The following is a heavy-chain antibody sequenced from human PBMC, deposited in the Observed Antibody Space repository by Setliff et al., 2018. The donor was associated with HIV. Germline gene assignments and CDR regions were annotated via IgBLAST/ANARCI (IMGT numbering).Heavy chain of an antibody. V-gene: IGHV4-39*07. J-gene: IGHJ4*02. D-gene: IGHD6-19*01. CDR1: GGSITTSNFY. CDR3: ATGITVAPDY. Sequence: LSLTCTVSGGSITTSNFYWGWIRQPPGKGLEWIGDIYYSGSSHYNPSLKSRVTVSVDTSRNQFSLRLSSVTAADTAVYYCATGITVAPDYWGQGSLVTVSS. CDR2: IYYSGSS.